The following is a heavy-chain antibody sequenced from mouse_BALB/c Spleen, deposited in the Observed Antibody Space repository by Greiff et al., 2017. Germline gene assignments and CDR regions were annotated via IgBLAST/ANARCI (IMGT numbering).Heavy chain of an antibody. CDR2: ISSGGSYT. CDR3: ARCYGNYPYYFDY. D-gene: IGHD2-1*01. CDR1: GFTFSSYG. J-gene: IGHJ2*01. V-gene: IGHV5-6*01. Sequence: EVKLMESGGDLVKPGGSLKLSCAASGFTFSSYGMSWVRQTPDKRLEWVATISSGGSYTYYPDSVKGRFTISRDNAKNTLYLQMSSLKSEDTAMYYCARCYGNYPYYFDYWGQGTTLTVSS.